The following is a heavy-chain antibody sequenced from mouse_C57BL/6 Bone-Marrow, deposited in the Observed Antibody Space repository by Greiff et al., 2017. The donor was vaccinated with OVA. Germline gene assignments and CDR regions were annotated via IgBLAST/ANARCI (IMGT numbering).Heavy chain of an antibody. CDR3: ARRGYGYDV. V-gene: IGHV5-12*01. CDR1: GFTFSDYY. J-gene: IGHJ3*01. CDR2: ISNGGGST. Sequence: EVMLVESGGGLVQPGGSLKLSCAASGFTFSDYYMYWVRQTPEKRLEWVAYISNGGGSTYYPDTVKGRFTISRDNAKNTLCLQMSRLKSEDTAMYYCARRGYGYDVWGQGTLVTVSA. D-gene: IGHD2-2*01.